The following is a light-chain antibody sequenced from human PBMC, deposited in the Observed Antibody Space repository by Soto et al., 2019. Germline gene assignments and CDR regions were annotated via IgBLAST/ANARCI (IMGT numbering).Light chain of an antibody. CDR2: GAS. CDR3: QQYGSSPWT. CDR1: QSVNSNY. J-gene: IGKJ1*01. Sequence: EIVMTQSPATLSVSPGERATLSCRASQSVNSNYLAWHQQKPGQAPRLLIYGASSRATGIPDRFSGSGSGTDFTLTISRLEPEDFAVYYCQQYGSSPWTFGQGTKVDIK. V-gene: IGKV3-20*01.